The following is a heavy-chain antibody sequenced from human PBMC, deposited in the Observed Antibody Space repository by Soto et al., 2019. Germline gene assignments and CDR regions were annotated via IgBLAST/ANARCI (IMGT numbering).Heavy chain of an antibody. D-gene: IGHD3-10*01. J-gene: IGHJ4*02. CDR1: GGTFSSYT. V-gene: IGHV1-69*02. CDR2: IIPILGIA. Sequence: QVQLVQSGAEVKKPGSSVKVSCKASGGTFSSYTIGWVRQAPGQGLEWMGRIIPILGIANYAQKFQGRVTITADKSTSTAYMELSSLRSEDTAVYYCARVGRDGDNFDYWGQGTLVTVSS. CDR3: ARVGRDGDNFDY.